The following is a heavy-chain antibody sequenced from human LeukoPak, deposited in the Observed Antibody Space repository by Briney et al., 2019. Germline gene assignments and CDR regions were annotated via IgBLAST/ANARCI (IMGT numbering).Heavy chain of an antibody. CDR1: GYIFTSCW. J-gene: IGHJ4*02. D-gene: IGHD1-1*01. CDR3: ARGRTTSYSTFDY. Sequence: GEALKISCKGSGYIFTSCWSGRVRQLAGKGLEWLGIIYPGDSDTRYSQSFQGQVTISADNSISTAYLQWSSLKASETAMYYCARGRTTSYSTFDYWGQGTLVTVSS. CDR2: IYPGDSDT. V-gene: IGHV5-51*01.